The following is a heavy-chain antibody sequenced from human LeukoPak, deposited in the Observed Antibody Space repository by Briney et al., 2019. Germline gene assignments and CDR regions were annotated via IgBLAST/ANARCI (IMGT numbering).Heavy chain of an antibody. CDR1: GYTFTGYY. CDR2: INPNSGGT. D-gene: IGHD3-10*01. CDR3: ARDMVTMVRGVNQLDY. V-gene: IGHV1-2*06. J-gene: IGHJ4*02. Sequence: ASVKVSCKASGYTFTGYYVHWVRQAPGQGLEWMGRINPNSGGTNYAQKFQGRVTMTRDTSISTAYMELSRLRSDDTAVYYCARDMVTMVRGVNQLDYWGQGTLVTVSS.